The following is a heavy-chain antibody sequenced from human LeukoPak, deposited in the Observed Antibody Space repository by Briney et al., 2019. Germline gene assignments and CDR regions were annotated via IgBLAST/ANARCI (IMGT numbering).Heavy chain of an antibody. Sequence: GASVKVSCKASGYTFTIYGISWVRQAPGQGLEWMGWISAYNGNTNYAQKLQGRVTMTTDTSTSTAYMELRSLRSDDTAVYYCAREEDYVWGSYRPPRAFDYWGQGTLVTVSS. CDR2: ISAYNGNT. CDR3: AREEDYVWGSYRPPRAFDY. D-gene: IGHD3-16*02. CDR1: GYTFTIYG. J-gene: IGHJ4*02. V-gene: IGHV1-18*01.